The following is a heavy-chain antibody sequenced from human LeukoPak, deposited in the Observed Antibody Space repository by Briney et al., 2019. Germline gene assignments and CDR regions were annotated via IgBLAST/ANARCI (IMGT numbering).Heavy chain of an antibody. Sequence: GGSLRLSCAVSGFTFSNYWMSWVRQAPGKRLEWVANIKQDESDKYYVDSVKGRFTISRDNAKNSPYLQMNSLRAEDTAIYYCARDKIVGASKFDYWGQGTLVTVSS. V-gene: IGHV3-7*01. D-gene: IGHD1-26*01. CDR3: ARDKIVGASKFDY. J-gene: IGHJ4*02. CDR2: IKQDESDK. CDR1: GFTFSNYW.